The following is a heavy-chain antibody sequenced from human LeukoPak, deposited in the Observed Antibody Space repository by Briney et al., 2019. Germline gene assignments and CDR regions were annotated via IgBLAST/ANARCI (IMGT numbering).Heavy chain of an antibody. V-gene: IGHV4-4*07. J-gene: IGHJ2*01. Sequence: SETLSLTCTVSGDSMRSYYWSWIRQSAGKGLAWIGRIYTSGSTNYNPSLKSRVTISVDTSKNQFSLKLSSVTAADTAVYYCASFIAARAYWYFDLWGRGTLVTVSS. CDR3: ASFIAARAYWYFDL. D-gene: IGHD6-6*01. CDR1: GDSMRSYY. CDR2: IYTSGST.